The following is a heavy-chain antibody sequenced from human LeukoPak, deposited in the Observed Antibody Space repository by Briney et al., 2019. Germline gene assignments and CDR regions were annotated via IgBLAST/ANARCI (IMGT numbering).Heavy chain of an antibody. CDR1: GFTVSSNY. CDR2: IYSGGST. Sequence: GGSLRLSCAASGFTVSSNYMSWVRQAPGKGLEWVSVIYSGGSTYYADSVKGRFTISRDNSKYTLYLQMNSLRAEDTAVYYCATQSSDSSGYTHIDYWGQGTLVTVSS. V-gene: IGHV3-53*01. J-gene: IGHJ4*02. CDR3: ATQSSDSSGYTHIDY. D-gene: IGHD3-22*01.